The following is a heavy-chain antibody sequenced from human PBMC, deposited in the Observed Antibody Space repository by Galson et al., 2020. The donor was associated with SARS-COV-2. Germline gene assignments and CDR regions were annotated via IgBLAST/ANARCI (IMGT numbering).Heavy chain of an antibody. CDR3: TRIFHSTGSYVTYYYGMDV. Sequence: GESLKISCTGSGFTFGDYAMSWVRQAPGKGMEWVGLIRSKGYGGTTEYGASVRGRFTISRDDSKSIAYLQMNSLKTEDTAVYYCTRIFHSTGSYVTYYYGMDVWGQGTTVTASS. CDR1: GFTFGDYA. J-gene: IGHJ6*02. CDR2: IRSKGYGGTT. D-gene: IGHD3-9*01. V-gene: IGHV3-49*04.